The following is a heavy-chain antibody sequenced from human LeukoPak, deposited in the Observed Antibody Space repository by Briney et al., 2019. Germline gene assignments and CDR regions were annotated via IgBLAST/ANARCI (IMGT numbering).Heavy chain of an antibody. CDR3: ARYIVARAFDI. CDR1: GGSISSGDYY. V-gene: IGHV4-30-4*01. Sequence: TLSLTCTVSGGSISSGDYYWSWIRQPPGKGLEWIGYIYHSGSTYYNPSLKSRVTISVDTSKNQFSLKLSSVTAADTAVYYCARYIVARAFDIWGQGTMVTVSS. CDR2: IYHSGST. D-gene: IGHD2-21*01. J-gene: IGHJ3*02.